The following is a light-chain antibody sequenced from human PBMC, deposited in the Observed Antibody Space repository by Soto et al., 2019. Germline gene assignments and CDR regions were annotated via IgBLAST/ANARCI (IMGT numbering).Light chain of an antibody. CDR2: EVN. J-gene: IGLJ3*02. V-gene: IGLV2-14*03. Sequence: QSVLTQPASVSGSPGQSITISCGGTSSDVGAYIYVSWYQQFPGKAPKLILYEVNNRPSGVSNRFSGSKSDTTASLTISGLQPEDEADYYCTSFTTTNIWVFGGGTKVTVL. CDR3: TSFTTTNIWV. CDR1: SSDVGAYIY.